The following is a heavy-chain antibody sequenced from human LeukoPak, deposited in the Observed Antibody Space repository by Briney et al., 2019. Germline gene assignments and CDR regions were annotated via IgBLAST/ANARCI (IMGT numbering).Heavy chain of an antibody. CDR3: ARDSNVLLWFGEFSPDAFDI. V-gene: IGHV1-2*02. CDR1: GYTFTDYY. J-gene: IGHJ3*02. CDR2: INPNSGGT. Sequence: GASVKVSCKASGYTFTDYYMHWVRQAPGQGLEWMGWINPNSGGTNYAQKFQGRVTMTRDTSISTAYMELSRLRSDDTAVYYCARDSNVLLWFGEFSPDAFDIWGQGTMVTVSS. D-gene: IGHD3-10*01.